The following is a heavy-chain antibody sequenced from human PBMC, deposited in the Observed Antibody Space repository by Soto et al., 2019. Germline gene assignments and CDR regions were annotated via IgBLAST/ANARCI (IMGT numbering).Heavy chain of an antibody. CDR1: GGSISSYY. J-gene: IGHJ5*02. Sequence: SETLSLTCTGSGGSISSYYWSWIRQPPGKGLEWIGYIYYSGSTNYNPSLKSRVTISVDTSKNQFSLKLSSVTAADTAVYYCARDHRGVTSNWFDPWGQGTLVTVSS. V-gene: IGHV4-59*01. CDR3: ARDHRGVTSNWFDP. D-gene: IGHD2-21*02. CDR2: IYYSGST.